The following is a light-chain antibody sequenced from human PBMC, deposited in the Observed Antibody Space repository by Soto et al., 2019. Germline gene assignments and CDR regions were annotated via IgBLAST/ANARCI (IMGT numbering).Light chain of an antibody. Sequence: QSALTKPASVSGSPGQSITISCTGTSVGDYTYVSWYQQHPGKAPKVMIYEVSNRPSGVSNRFSGSKSGNTASLTISGLQAEDEADYYCSSYTSSNTWVFGGGTKLTVL. CDR3: SSYTSSNTWV. CDR2: EVS. J-gene: IGLJ3*02. V-gene: IGLV2-14*01. CDR1: SVGDYTY.